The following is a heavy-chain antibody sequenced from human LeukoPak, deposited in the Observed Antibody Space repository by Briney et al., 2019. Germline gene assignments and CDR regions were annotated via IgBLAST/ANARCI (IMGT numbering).Heavy chain of an antibody. D-gene: IGHD6-13*01. CDR3: AKDRVAAAGGAYYFDY. V-gene: IGHV3-48*01. Sequence: GGSLRLSCAASGFTFSSYSMNWVRQAPGKGLEWVSYISSSSSTIYYADSVKGRFTISRDNSKNTLYLQMNSLRAEDTAVYYCAKDRVAAAGGAYYFDYWGQGTLVTVSS. CDR1: GFTFSSYS. CDR2: ISSSSSTI. J-gene: IGHJ4*02.